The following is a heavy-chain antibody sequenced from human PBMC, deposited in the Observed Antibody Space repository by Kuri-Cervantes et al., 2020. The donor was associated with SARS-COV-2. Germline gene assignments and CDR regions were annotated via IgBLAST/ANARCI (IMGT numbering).Heavy chain of an antibody. CDR3: ARDPYNWNRYYFDY. J-gene: IGHJ4*02. CDR1: GFTFSSYS. Sequence: GESLKISCAASGFTFSSYSMNWVRQAPGKGLEWVSSISSSSSYIYYADSVKGRFTISRDNAKNSLYLQMNSLRAEDTAVYYCARDPYNWNRYYFDYWGQGTLVTVSS. D-gene: IGHD1-20*01. V-gene: IGHV3-21*01. CDR2: ISSSSSYI.